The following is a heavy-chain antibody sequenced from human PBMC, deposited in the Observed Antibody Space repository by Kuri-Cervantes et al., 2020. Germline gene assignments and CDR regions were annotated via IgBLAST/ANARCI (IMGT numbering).Heavy chain of an antibody. CDR2: ISSSSSTI. Sequence: GESLKISCAASGFTFSSYSMNWVRQAPGKGLELVSYISSSSSTIYYADSVKGRFTISRDNAENSLYVQMRSLRAEDTAVYYCARDYSSGWLPFDYWGQGTLVTVSS. CDR1: GFTFSSYS. J-gene: IGHJ4*02. CDR3: ARDYSSGWLPFDY. D-gene: IGHD6-19*01. V-gene: IGHV3-48*01.